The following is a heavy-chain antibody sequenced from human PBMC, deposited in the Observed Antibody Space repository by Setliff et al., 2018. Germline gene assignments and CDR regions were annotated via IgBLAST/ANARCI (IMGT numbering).Heavy chain of an antibody. Sequence: PGGSLRLSCAASGFTFSSYSMNWVRQAPGKGLEWVSSISSSSSYIYYADSVKGRFTISRDNAKNSLYLQMNSLRAEDTAVYYCAIQIVVVTSSRNPGVGSWGQGTLVTVSS. J-gene: IGHJ4*02. V-gene: IGHV3-21*01. CDR2: ISSSSSYI. CDR3: AIQIVVVTSSRNPGVGS. CDR1: GFTFSSYS. D-gene: IGHD3-22*01.